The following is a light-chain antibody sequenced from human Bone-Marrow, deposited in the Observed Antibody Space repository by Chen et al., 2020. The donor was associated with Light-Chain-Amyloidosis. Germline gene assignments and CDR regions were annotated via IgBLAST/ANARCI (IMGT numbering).Light chain of an antibody. CDR1: SSHVGGYNL. V-gene: IGLV2-23*03. J-gene: IGLJ2*01. CDR2: EST. Sequence: QSALTQPDSVSGSPGQWITISCTGPSSHVGGYNLVSWYQHTPGKAPKLITYESTKRPSGISDRFSCSKSGNTASLTVAGVQAEDESDYYCYAYDPTTRFVLFGGGTKLTVL. CDR3: YAYDPTTRFVL.